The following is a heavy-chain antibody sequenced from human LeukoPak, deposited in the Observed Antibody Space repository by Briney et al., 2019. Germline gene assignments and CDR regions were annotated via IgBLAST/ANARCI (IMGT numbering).Heavy chain of an antibody. V-gene: IGHV3-21*01. Sequence: RGGSLRLSCAASGFTFSSYSMNWVRQAPGKGLEWVSSISSSSSYIYYADSVKGRFTISRDNAKNSLYLQMNSLRAEDTAVYYCATEARYSYASNDAFDIWGQGTMVTVSS. J-gene: IGHJ3*02. CDR2: ISSSSSYI. CDR1: GFTFSSYS. D-gene: IGHD5-18*01. CDR3: ATEARYSYASNDAFDI.